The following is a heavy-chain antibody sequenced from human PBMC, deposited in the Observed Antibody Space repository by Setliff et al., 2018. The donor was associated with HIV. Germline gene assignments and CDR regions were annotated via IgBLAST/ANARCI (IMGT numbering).Heavy chain of an antibody. J-gene: IGHJ5*02. CDR3: ARLRGSYDFSNWFDP. D-gene: IGHD3-3*01. CDR2: IYHTGST. Sequence: SETLSLTCAVSSGSISSSNWWSWVRQPPGKGLEWIGEIYHTGSTYYSPSLNSRFTISVDTSKNQFSLKLRSVTAADTAVYYCARLRGSYDFSNWFDPWGQGTQVTVSS. V-gene: IGHV4-4*02. CDR1: SGSISSSNW.